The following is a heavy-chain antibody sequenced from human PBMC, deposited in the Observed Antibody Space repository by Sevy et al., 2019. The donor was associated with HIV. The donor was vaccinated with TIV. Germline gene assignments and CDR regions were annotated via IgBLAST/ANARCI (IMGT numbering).Heavy chain of an antibody. D-gene: IGHD5-12*01. CDR3: TRAGYRGYDRDLQY. CDR1: GFTFGDYA. V-gene: IGHV3-49*03. Sequence: GGSLRLSCTASGFTFGDYAMSWFRQAPGKGLEWVGFIRSRASGGTTEYAGSVKVRFTISRDNSKTIAYLQMNSLKTEDTAVYYCTRAGYRGYDRDLQYWGQGTLVTVSS. CDR2: IRSRASGGTT. J-gene: IGHJ4*02.